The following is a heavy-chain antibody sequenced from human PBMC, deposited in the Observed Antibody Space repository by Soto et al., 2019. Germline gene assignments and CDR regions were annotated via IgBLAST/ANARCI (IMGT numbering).Heavy chain of an antibody. J-gene: IGHJ6*03. Sequence: GGSLRLSCAASGFTFDDYAMHWVRQAPGKGLEWVSGISWNSGSIGYADSVKGRFTISRDNAKNSLYLQMNSLRAEDTALYYCAKVGVLIRANYYMDVWGKGTTVTVSS. V-gene: IGHV3-9*01. CDR1: GFTFDDYA. CDR3: AKVGVLIRANYYMDV. CDR2: ISWNSGSI. D-gene: IGHD2-8*01.